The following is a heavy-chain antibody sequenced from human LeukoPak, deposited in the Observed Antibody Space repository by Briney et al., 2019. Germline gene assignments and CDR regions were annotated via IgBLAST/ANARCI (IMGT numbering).Heavy chain of an antibody. J-gene: IGHJ4*02. CDR3: ARAPGGDSYYFDY. Sequence: GGSLRLSCAASGFTFSSYSMNWVRQAPGKGLEWVSSISSSSSYIYYAHSVKARFTISRDNAKNSLYLQMNSLRAEDTAVYYCARAPGGDSYYFDYWGQGTLVTVSS. D-gene: IGHD2-21*02. V-gene: IGHV3-21*01. CDR1: GFTFSSYS. CDR2: ISSSSSYI.